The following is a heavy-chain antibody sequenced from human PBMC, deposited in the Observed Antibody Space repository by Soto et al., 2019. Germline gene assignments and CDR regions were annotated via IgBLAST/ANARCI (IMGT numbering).Heavy chain of an antibody. V-gene: IGHV1-18*04. J-gene: IGHJ6*02. CDR2: ISAYNGNT. CDR3: ARDSEDIVVVPAAPTHYYYGMDV. CDR1: GYTFTSYG. Sequence: ASVKVSCKASGYTFTSYGISWVRQAPGQGLEWMGWISAYNGNTNYAQKLQGRVTMTTDTSKSTAYMELRSLRSDDTAVYYCARDSEDIVVVPAAPTHYYYGMDVWGQGTTVTVSS. D-gene: IGHD2-2*01.